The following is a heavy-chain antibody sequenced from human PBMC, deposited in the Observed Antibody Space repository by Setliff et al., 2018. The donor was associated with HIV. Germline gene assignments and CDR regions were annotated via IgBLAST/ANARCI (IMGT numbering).Heavy chain of an antibody. D-gene: IGHD3-16*01. CDR1: GFTFSSYT. CDR2: ISTSSSYI. Sequence: GGSLRLSCAASGFTFSSYTMNWVRQAPGKGLEWVSSISTSSSYIYYADSVKGRFTISRDNAKNSLYLQMNSLRAEDTAVYYCAREWGGGYFQHWGQGTLVTVSS. CDR3: AREWGGGYFQH. J-gene: IGHJ1*01. V-gene: IGHV3-21*01.